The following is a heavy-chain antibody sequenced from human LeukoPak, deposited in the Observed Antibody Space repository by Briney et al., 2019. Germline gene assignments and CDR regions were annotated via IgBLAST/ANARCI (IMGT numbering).Heavy chain of an antibody. CDR1: GFTFSSYA. CDR3: ARAVYRSGGYYFDY. CDR2: ISYDGSDK. D-gene: IGHD6-19*01. Sequence: GGSLRLSCAASGFTFSSYAMQWVRQAPGKGLEWVAVISYDGSDKNYADSVKGRFTISRDNSMDTLYLQMNSLRAEDTAVYYCARAVYRSGGYYFDYWGQGILVTVSP. J-gene: IGHJ4*02. V-gene: IGHV3-30*04.